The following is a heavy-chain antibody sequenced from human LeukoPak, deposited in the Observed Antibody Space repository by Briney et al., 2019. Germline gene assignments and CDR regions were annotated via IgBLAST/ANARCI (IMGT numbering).Heavy chain of an antibody. CDR3: ATAPNYYDSSGYYYFDY. J-gene: IGHJ4*02. CDR2: FDPEDGET. V-gene: IGHV1-24*01. D-gene: IGHD3-22*01. CDR1: GYTLTELS. Sequence: EASVKVSCKVSGYTLTELSMHWVRQAPGKGLEWMGGFDPEDGETIYAQKFQGRVTMTEDTSTDTAYMELSSLRSEDTAVYYCATAPNYYDSSGYYYFDYWGQGTLATVSS.